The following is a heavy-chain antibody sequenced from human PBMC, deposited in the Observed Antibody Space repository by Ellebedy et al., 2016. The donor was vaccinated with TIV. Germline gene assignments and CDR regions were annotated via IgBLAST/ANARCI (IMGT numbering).Heavy chain of an antibody. CDR2: IIPILGIA. Sequence: AASVKVSCKASGGTFSSYAISWVRHAPGQGLEWMGRIIPILGIANYAQKFQGRVTITADKSTSTAYMELSSLRSEDTAVYYCARGFRYGSGRLPLDYWGKGTVVTVSS. CDR3: ARGFRYGSGRLPLDY. D-gene: IGHD1-14*01. CDR1: GGTFSSYA. J-gene: IGHJ4*02. V-gene: IGHV1-69*04.